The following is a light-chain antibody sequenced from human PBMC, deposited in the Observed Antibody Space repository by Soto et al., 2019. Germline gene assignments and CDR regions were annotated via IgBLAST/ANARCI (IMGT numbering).Light chain of an antibody. J-gene: IGKJ4*01. CDR1: QSLLYSNGYNY. CDR2: LGS. Sequence: EIVLTQSPGTLSLAPGERATLSCRSSQSLLYSNGYNYLVWYLQRPGQSPQLLIYLGSNRASGVPDRFSGSGSGTDFTLKISRVEAEDVGVYYCMHPLQTPPTFRGGPKVEIK. V-gene: IGKV2-28*01. CDR3: MHPLQTPPT.